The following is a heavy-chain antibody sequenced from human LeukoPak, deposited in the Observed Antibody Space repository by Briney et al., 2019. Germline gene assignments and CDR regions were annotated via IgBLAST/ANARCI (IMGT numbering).Heavy chain of an antibody. CDR1: GFTFSSYA. J-gene: IGHJ4*02. Sequence: GGSLRLSCAASGFTFSSYAMSWVRQAPGKGLEWVSAISGSGGSTYYADSVKGRFTISRDNSKNTLYLQMNSLRAEDTAVYYCAKDHYRNYYDSSGYPGYWGQGTLVTVSS. V-gene: IGHV3-23*01. CDR2: ISGSGGST. D-gene: IGHD3-22*01. CDR3: AKDHYRNYYDSSGYPGY.